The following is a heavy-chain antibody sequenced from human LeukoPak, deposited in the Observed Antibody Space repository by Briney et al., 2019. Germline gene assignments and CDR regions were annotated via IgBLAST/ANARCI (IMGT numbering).Heavy chain of an antibody. J-gene: IGHJ6*02. Sequence: PGGSLRLSCAASGFTFSSYAMSWVRQAPGKGLEWVSSISSSSSYIYYADSVKGRFTISRDNAKNSLYLQMNSLRAEDTAVYYCARDSSPDGMDVWGQGTTVTVSS. CDR1: GFTFSSYA. V-gene: IGHV3-21*01. CDR2: ISSSSSYI. CDR3: ARDSSPDGMDV.